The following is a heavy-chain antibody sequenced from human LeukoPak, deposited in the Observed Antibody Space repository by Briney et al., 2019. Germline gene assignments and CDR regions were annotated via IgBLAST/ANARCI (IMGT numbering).Heavy chain of an antibody. D-gene: IGHD1-26*01. CDR1: GGSISSYY. Sequence: SETLSLTCTVSGGSISSYYWGWIRQPPGKGLEWIGSIYYSGSTYYNPSLKSRVTISVDTSKNQFSLKLSSVTAADTAVYYCARHWGYSGSYSQFDYWGQGTLVTVSS. J-gene: IGHJ4*02. CDR2: IYYSGST. CDR3: ARHWGYSGSYSQFDY. V-gene: IGHV4-39*01.